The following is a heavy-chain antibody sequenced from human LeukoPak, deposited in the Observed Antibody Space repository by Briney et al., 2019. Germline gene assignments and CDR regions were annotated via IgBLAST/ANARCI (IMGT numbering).Heavy chain of an antibody. J-gene: IGHJ4*02. V-gene: IGHV1-2*06. D-gene: IGHD3-22*01. CDR1: GYTFTGYY. Sequence: ASVKVSCKASGYTFTGYYMHWVRQAPGQGVEWMGRINPNSGGTNYAQKFQGTITMTRDTSISTAYTELSRLRSDDTAVYYCARLATRAYDSSGYYPYWGQGTLVTVSS. CDR2: INPNSGGT. CDR3: ARLATRAYDSSGYYPY.